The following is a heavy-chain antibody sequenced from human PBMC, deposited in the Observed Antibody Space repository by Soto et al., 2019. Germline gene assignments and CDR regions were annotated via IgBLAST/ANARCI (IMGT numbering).Heavy chain of an antibody. CDR1: GFTFSSYG. J-gene: IGHJ5*02. D-gene: IGHD3-22*01. V-gene: IGHV3-30*18. Sequence: QVQLVESGGGVVQPGRSLRLSCAASGFTFSSYGMHWVRQAPGKGLEWVAVISYDGSNKYYADSGKGRFTISRDNSKNTMYLQMNSLRAEDTAVYYCAKDGYYDRSCYKWLFDPWGQGTLVTVYS. CDR3: AKDGYYDRSCYKWLFDP. CDR2: ISYDGSNK.